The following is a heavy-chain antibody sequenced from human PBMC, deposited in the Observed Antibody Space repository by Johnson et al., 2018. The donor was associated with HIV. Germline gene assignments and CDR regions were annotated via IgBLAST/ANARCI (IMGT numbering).Heavy chain of an antibody. CDR3: TTDPESTYCGGDCFPDAFDI. CDR2: IRYDGSNK. J-gene: IGHJ3*02. CDR1: RFTFSNYD. Sequence: QVHLVESGGGVVQPGGSLRLSCAASRFTFSNYDMHWVRQAPGKGLEWVAFIRYDGSNKYYADSVKGRFTVSRDNSKHTLYLQMNSLKTEDTAVYYCTTDPESTYCGGDCFPDAFDIWGQGTMVTVSS. D-gene: IGHD2-21*02. V-gene: IGHV3-30*02.